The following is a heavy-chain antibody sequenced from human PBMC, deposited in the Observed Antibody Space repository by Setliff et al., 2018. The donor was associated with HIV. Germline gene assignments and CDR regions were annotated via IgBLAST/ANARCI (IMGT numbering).Heavy chain of an antibody. V-gene: IGHV1-46*01. CDR1: RYTFTSYY. CDR2: IDPSGGST. J-gene: IGHJ6*03. CDR3: ARRGSYSYGRRVYYYMDV. Sequence: ASVKVSCKAPRYTFTSYYMHWVRQAPGQGLEWMGIIDPSGGSTYYAQKFQGRVTLTRDTSTTTVYMELSSLRSEDTAVYYCARRGSYSYGRRVYYYMDVWGKGATVTVSS. D-gene: IGHD5-18*01.